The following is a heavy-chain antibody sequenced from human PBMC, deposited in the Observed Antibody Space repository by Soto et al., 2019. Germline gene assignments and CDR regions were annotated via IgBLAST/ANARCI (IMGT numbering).Heavy chain of an antibody. CDR1: GFTFSNYA. V-gene: IGHV3-23*01. CDR2: ISGGGDNT. CDR3: AKERLARGFDY. Sequence: EVQLLDSGGGLVQPGGSLRLSCEASGFTFSNYAMNWVRQAPGKGLEWVLGISGGGDNTYYVDSVKGRFNISRDNSKNTVFLQMNSLRAEDTAVYYCAKERLARGFDYWGQGTLVTVSS. J-gene: IGHJ4*02.